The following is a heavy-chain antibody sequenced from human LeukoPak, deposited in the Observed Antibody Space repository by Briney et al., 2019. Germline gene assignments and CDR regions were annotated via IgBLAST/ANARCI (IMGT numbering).Heavy chain of an antibody. V-gene: IGHV4-34*01. D-gene: IGHD3-3*01. CDR1: GGSFSGYY. J-gene: IGHJ6*01. Sequence: SETLSLTCAVYGGSFSGYYWSWIRQPPGKGLEWIGEINHSGSTNYNPSLKSRVTISVDTSKNQFSLKLSSVTAADTAVYYCARAAFWSGYRYYGMDVWGQGNTVTVSS. CDR3: ARAAFWSGYRYYGMDV. CDR2: INHSGST.